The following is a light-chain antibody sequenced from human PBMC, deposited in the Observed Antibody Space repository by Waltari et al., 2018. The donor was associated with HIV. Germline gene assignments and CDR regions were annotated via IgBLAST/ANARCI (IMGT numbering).Light chain of an antibody. CDR2: DLN. V-gene: IGLV2-14*03. Sequence: QSALTQPASVSGSPGQSITISCSNDVGTFTYVSWYQQHPGKAPKVIIYDLNTRPSGVSNRFSGSKSGITASLTISGLRIEDEADYYCSSYTGHIALFGGGTKLTVL. CDR3: SSYTGHIAL. J-gene: IGLJ2*01. CDR1: NDVGTFTY.